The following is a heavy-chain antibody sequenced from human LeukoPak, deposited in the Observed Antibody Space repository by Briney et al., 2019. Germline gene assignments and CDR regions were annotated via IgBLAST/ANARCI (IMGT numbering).Heavy chain of an antibody. CDR3: ARRSRNGLDAFDI. CDR1: AYTFTGYY. J-gene: IGHJ3*02. D-gene: IGHD2-8*01. V-gene: IGHV1-2*02. Sequence: ASVKVSCKASAYTFTGYYLHWVRPAPGQGPEWVGWIDPNNGDTDYAQEFQGRVSMTRVRSISTAYMELSRRTSDDTAVYYCARRSRNGLDAFDIWGQGTMVTVSS. CDR2: IDPNNGDT.